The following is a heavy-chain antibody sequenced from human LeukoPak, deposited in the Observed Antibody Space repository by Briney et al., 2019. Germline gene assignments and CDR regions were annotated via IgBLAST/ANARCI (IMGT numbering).Heavy chain of an antibody. D-gene: IGHD2-15*01. CDR2: ISSSSSYI. J-gene: IGHJ3*02. V-gene: IGHV3-21*01. CDR1: GFTFSSNS. Sequence: GGSLRLSCAASGFTFSSNSMNGVGQAPGKGWEWVSSISSSSSYIYYADSLKGRFTISRDNAKNSLYLQMNSLRAEDTAVYYCARRQDGAFDIWGQGTMVTVSS. CDR3: ARRQDGAFDI.